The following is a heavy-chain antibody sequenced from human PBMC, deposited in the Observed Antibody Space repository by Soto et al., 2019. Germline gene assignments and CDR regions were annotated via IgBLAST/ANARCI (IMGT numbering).Heavy chain of an antibody. D-gene: IGHD5-18*01. V-gene: IGHV1-69*08. Sequence: QVQLVQSGAEVKKPGSSVKVSCKASGGTFSSYTISWVRQAPGQGLEWMGRIIPILGIANYAQKFQGRVTITADKSTSTAYMELSSLRSEDTAVYYCARDLGYSYAHLSRDMAEIDYWGQGTLVTVSS. CDR1: GGTFSSYT. J-gene: IGHJ4*02. CDR3: ARDLGYSYAHLSRDMAEIDY. CDR2: IIPILGIA.